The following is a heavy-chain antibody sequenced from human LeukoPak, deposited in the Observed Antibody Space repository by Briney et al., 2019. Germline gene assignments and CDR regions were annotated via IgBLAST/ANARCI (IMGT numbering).Heavy chain of an antibody. J-gene: IGHJ4*02. CDR1: GFTFSSHL. D-gene: IGHD3-10*01. CDR3: VRKFASGD. V-gene: IGHV3-74*01. CDR2: VKSDGTAT. Sequence: GGSLRLSCAASGFTFSSHLMHWVRQAQGTGLVWVSSVKSDGTATNYAASVKGRFTISRDNAKNTLYLQMNSLRVEDTAVYYCVRKFASGDWGQGTLVSVSS.